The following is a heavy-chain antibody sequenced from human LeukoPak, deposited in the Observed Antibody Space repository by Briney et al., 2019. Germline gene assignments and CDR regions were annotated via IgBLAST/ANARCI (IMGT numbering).Heavy chain of an antibody. CDR1: GFSFRNYA. Sequence: GGSLRLSCAASGFSFRNYAMSWVRQAPGKGLEWVSTMNHNGDEIHYSDSAKGRFTISRDNSKNMLYLQMRSLRAEDAAVYYCAKDQPADSYNSIWGQGTLVTVS. CDR2: MNHNGDEI. CDR3: AKDQPADSYNSI. D-gene: IGHD5-24*01. V-gene: IGHV3-23*01. J-gene: IGHJ1*01.